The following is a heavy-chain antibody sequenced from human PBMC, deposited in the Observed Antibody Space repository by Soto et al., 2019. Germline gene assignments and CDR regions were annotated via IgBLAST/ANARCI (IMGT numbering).Heavy chain of an antibody. CDR1: GGTFSSYA. J-gene: IGHJ6*02. V-gene: IGHV1-69*13. CDR2: IIPIFGTA. Sequence: ASVKVSCKASGGTFSSYAISWVRQAPGQGLEWMGGIIPIFGTANYAQKFQGRVTITADESTSTAYMELSSLRSEDTAVYYCARDRLGYSGYDYMSRRNTYYYYDGMDVWGQGTTVTVSS. D-gene: IGHD5-12*01. CDR3: ARDRLGYSGYDYMSRRNTYYYYDGMDV.